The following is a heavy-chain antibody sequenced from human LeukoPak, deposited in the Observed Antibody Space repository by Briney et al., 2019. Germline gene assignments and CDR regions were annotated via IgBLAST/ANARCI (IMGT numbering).Heavy chain of an antibody. CDR3: AKDSEVVVPAVLIDY. CDR1: GYTFTSYG. V-gene: IGHV1-18*01. Sequence: ASVKVSCKASGYTFTSYGISWVRQAPGQGLEWMGWISAYNGNTNYAQKLQGRVTMTTDTSTSTAYMELRSLRSDDTAVYYCAKDSEVVVPAVLIDYWGQGTLVTVSS. CDR2: ISAYNGNT. D-gene: IGHD2-2*01. J-gene: IGHJ4*02.